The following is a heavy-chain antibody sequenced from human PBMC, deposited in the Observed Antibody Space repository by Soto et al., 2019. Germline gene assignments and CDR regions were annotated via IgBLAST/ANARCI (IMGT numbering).Heavy chain of an antibody. D-gene: IGHD2-15*01. J-gene: IGHJ6*02. Sequence: QVQLVESGGGVVQPGRSLRLSCAASGFTFSSYGMHWVRQAPGKGLEWVAVISYDGSNKYYADSVKGRFTISRDNSKNSLYLQMNSLRAEDTAVYYCAKDRVAATRRYGMGVWGQGTTVTVSS. V-gene: IGHV3-30*18. CDR3: AKDRVAATRRYGMGV. CDR1: GFTFSSYG. CDR2: ISYDGSNK.